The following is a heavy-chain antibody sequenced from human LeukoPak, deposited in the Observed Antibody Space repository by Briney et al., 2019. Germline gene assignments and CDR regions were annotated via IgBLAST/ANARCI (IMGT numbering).Heavy chain of an antibody. CDR2: IIPIFGTA. CDR1: GGTFSSYA. D-gene: IGHD6-19*01. Sequence: SLKVSCKASGGTFSSYAISWVRQAPGQGLEWMGGIIPIFGTANYAQKFQGRVTITADESTSTAYMELSSLRSEDTAVYYCARTHIAVALNWYFDLWGRGTLVTVSS. CDR3: ARTHIAVALNWYFDL. J-gene: IGHJ2*01. V-gene: IGHV1-69*13.